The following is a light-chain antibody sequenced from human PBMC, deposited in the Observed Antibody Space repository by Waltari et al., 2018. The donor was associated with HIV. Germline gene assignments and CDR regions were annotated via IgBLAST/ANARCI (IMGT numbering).Light chain of an antibody. V-gene: IGLV1-47*01. Sequence: QSVLTQPPSASATPGQRVTISCSGTNFNIGNNYVSWYQQLPGTAPKVLIYRNNYRPSGVPDRFSGSKSGTSASLAISGLRSEDEADYYCATWDDNLSGWVFGGGTKVTVL. CDR3: ATWDDNLSGWV. CDR1: NFNIGNNY. CDR2: RNN. J-gene: IGLJ3*02.